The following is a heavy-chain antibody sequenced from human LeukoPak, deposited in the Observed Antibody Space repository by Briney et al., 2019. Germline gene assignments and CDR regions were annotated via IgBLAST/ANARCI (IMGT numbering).Heavy chain of an antibody. V-gene: IGHV4-34*01. J-gene: IGHJ3*02. CDR1: GGSFSGYY. D-gene: IGHD2-2*01. CDR3: ARGRYCSSTSCYSLAFDI. Sequence: PSETLSLTCAVYGGSFSGYYWSWIRQPPGKGLEWIGEINHSGSTNYNPSLKSRVTISVDTSKNQFSLKLSSVTAADTAVYYCARGRYCSSTSCYSLAFDIWGQGTMVTVSS. CDR2: INHSGST.